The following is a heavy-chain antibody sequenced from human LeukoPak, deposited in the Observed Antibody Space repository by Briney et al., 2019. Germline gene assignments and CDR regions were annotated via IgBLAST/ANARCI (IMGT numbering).Heavy chain of an antibody. CDR2: IDHSGRT. J-gene: IGHJ6*03. Sequence: SETLSLTCAVYGGSFSGYYWNWIRQPPGKGLEWIGEIDHSGRTNNNPALRSRVAISVDTSKEHFSLKLSSVTAADTAVYFCARGAIFGDHYMDVWGKGTTVTVSS. CDR1: GGSFSGYY. CDR3: ARGAIFGDHYMDV. D-gene: IGHD3-3*01. V-gene: IGHV4-34*01.